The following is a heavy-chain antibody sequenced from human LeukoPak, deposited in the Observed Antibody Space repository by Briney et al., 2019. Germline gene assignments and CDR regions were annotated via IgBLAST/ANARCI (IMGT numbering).Heavy chain of an antibody. CDR1: GFTFSSYS. V-gene: IGHV3-48*01. D-gene: IGHD6-13*01. CDR2: ISSSSSTI. J-gene: IGHJ4*02. Sequence: GGSLRLSCAASGFTFSSYSMNWVRRAPGKGLEWVSYISSSSSTIYYADSVKGRFTISRDNAKNSLYLQMNSLRAEDTAVYYCARDKAAAGTPPPFDYWGQGTLVTVSS. CDR3: ARDKAAAGTPPPFDY.